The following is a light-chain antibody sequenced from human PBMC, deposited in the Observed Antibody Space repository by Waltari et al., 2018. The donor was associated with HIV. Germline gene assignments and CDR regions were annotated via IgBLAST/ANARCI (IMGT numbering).Light chain of an antibody. CDR3: QHYNNWPPWT. V-gene: IGKV3-15*01. Sequence: EIVMTQSPATLSVSPGERATLSSTASQSISSNLAWYQQKPGQAPRLLIYGASTRATGIPARFSGSGSGTEFTLTISSLQSEDFALYYCQHYNNWPPWTFGQGTKVEIK. CDR1: QSISSN. CDR2: GAS. J-gene: IGKJ1*01.